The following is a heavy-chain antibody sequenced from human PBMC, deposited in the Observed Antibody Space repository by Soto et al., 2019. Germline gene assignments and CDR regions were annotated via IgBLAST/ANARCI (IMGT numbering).Heavy chain of an antibody. J-gene: IGHJ6*02. Sequence: GGSLRLSCAASGFTFSSYAMSCVRQAPGKGLEWVSAISGSGGSTYYADSVKGRFTISRDNSKNTLYLQMNSLRAEDTAVYYCAKSSGYSSSWYYYYYGMDVWGQGTTVTVSS. D-gene: IGHD6-13*01. CDR1: GFTFSSYA. CDR2: ISGSGGST. CDR3: AKSSGYSSSWYYYYYGMDV. V-gene: IGHV3-23*01.